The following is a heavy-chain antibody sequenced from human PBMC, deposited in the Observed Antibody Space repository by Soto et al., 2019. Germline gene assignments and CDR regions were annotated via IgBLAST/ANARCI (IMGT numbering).Heavy chain of an antibody. CDR3: AKKAGTSSWYIGFDY. D-gene: IGHD6-13*01. CDR1: GFTFSGYA. J-gene: IGHJ4*02. Sequence: HPGGSLRLSCAASGFTFSGYAMTWVRQAPGKGLEWVSVIGGSGTSTYYADSVKGRFTISRDNSKNTLYLQMYSLRAEDTAVYYCAKKAGTSSWYIGFDYWGQGTLVTVSS. CDR2: IGGSGTST. V-gene: IGHV3-23*01.